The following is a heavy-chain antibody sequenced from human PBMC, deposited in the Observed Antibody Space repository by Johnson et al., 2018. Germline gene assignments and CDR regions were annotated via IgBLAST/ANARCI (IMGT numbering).Heavy chain of an antibody. CDR2: INACNGNT. CDR3: GRDGPGSGRAPYYYYMDV. Sequence: QVQLVESGAEVKKPGASVKVSCKASGYTFTSYAMHWVRQAPGQRLEWMGWINACNGNTKYSQKFQGRVTITRDRSASTAYMELSSLRSEDTAVYYCGRDGPGSGRAPYYYYMDVWAKGTTVTVSS. D-gene: IGHD6-19*01. CDR1: GYTFTSYA. J-gene: IGHJ6*03. V-gene: IGHV1-3*01.